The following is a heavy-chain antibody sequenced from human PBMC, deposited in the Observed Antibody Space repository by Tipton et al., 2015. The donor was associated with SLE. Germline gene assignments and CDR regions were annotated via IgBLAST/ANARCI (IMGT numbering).Heavy chain of an antibody. V-gene: IGHV3-23*01. Sequence: SLRLSCAASGFTFSSYAMSWVRQAPGKGLEWVSAISGSGGSTYYADSVKGRFTISRDNSKNTLYLQMNSLRAEDTAVYYCAKDRLRSGSPDYWGQGTLVTVSS. CDR3: AKDRLRSGSPDY. CDR2: ISGSGGST. D-gene: IGHD1-26*01. CDR1: GFTFSSYA. J-gene: IGHJ4*02.